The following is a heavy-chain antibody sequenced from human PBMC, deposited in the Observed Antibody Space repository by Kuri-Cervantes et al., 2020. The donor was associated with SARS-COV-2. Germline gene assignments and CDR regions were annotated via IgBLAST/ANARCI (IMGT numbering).Heavy chain of an antibody. CDR3: ARGSKTTVVTPVS. CDR1: GFTFSSYA. CDR2: ISYDGSNK. Sequence: GESLKISCAASGFTFSSYAMHWVRQAPGKGLEWVAVISYDGSNKYYADSVKGRFTISRDNSKNTLYLRMNSLRAEDTAVYYCARGSKTTVVTPVSWGQGTLVSVSS. D-gene: IGHD4-23*01. V-gene: IGHV3-30-3*01. J-gene: IGHJ4*02.